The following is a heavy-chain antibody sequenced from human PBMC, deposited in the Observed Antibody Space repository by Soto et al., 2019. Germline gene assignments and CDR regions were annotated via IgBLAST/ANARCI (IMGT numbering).Heavy chain of an antibody. V-gene: IGHV3-23*01. J-gene: IGHJ4*02. CDR2: VSGSGGST. D-gene: IGHD1-20*01. Sequence: EVQLLESRGGLVQPGGSLRLSCAASGFTFSSYAMSWVRQAPGKGLEWISAVSGSGGSTYYAYSVKGRFTISRDNSKDTLYLQMNNLRAEDTAVYYCAKPPDYNWNDYWGQGTLVTVSS. CDR1: GFTFSSYA. CDR3: AKPPDYNWNDY.